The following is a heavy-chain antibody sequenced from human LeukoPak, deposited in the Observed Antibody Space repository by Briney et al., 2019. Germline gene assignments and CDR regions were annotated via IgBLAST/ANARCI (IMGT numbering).Heavy chain of an antibody. J-gene: IGHJ3*02. Sequence: SETLSLTSTVSDGAISSYYWSWIRQPPGKGLEWIGYVYSSGITNYNPLFNGRVTISIDTSREQFSLKLSSVTAADTAVYYCATDPMVRGATWNAFDMWGQGTMVTVSS. CDR1: DGAISSYY. CDR2: VYSSGIT. V-gene: IGHV4-59*03. CDR3: ATDPMVRGATWNAFDM. D-gene: IGHD3-10*01.